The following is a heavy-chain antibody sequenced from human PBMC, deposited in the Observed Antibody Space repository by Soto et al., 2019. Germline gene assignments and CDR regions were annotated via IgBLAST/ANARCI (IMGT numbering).Heavy chain of an antibody. D-gene: IGHD6-6*01. CDR3: AKAKGSSSSHYYYGMDV. CDR1: GFTFSSYA. V-gene: IGHV3-23*01. J-gene: IGHJ6*02. CDR2: ISGSGGST. Sequence: LRLSCAASGFTFSSYAMSWVRQAPGKGLEWVSAISGSGGSTYYADSVKGRFTISRDNSKNTLYLQMNSLRAEDTAVYYCAKAKGSSSSHYYYGMDVWGQGTTVTVSS.